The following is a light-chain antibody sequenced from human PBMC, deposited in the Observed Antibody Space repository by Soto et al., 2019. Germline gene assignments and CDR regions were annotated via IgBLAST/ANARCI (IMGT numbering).Light chain of an antibody. CDR3: QQRSDWPLT. V-gene: IGKV3-11*01. CDR1: QSVSSY. Sequence: EIVLTQSPATLSLSPGERATLSCRASQSVSSYFAWFQQKPGQAPRLLIYDASQRATGIPARFSGSGSGTDFTLTISSLEPEDFAVYYCQQRSDWPLTFGGGTKVEIK. J-gene: IGKJ4*01. CDR2: DAS.